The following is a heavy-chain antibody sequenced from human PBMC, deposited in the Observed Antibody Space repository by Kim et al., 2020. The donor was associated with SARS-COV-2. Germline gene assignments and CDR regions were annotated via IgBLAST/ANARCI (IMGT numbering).Heavy chain of an antibody. J-gene: IGHJ6*02. Sequence: QKFPGRVTITADESTRTAYMELSSLRSEDTAVYYCARSRRELGFFYGMDVWGQGTTVTVSS. V-gene: IGHV1-69*01. CDR3: ARSRRELGFFYGMDV. D-gene: IGHD1-26*01.